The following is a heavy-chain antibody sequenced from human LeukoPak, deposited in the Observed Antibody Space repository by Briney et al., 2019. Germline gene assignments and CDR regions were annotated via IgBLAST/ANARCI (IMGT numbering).Heavy chain of an antibody. J-gene: IGHJ3*02. Sequence: SETLSLTCTVSGGSISSSSYYWGWIRQPPGKGLEWIGSIYYSGSTYYNPSLKSRVTISVDTSKNQFSLKLRSVTAADTAVYYCARISSAYGSGSYLSRAFDIWGQGTMVTVSS. CDR2: IYYSGST. CDR3: ARISSAYGSGSYLSRAFDI. V-gene: IGHV4-39*07. CDR1: GGSISSSSYY. D-gene: IGHD3-10*01.